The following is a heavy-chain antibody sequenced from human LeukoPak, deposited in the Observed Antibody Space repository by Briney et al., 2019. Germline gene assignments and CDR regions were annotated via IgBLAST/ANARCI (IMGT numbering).Heavy chain of an antibody. Sequence: SETLSLTCTVSGYFISSGYYWGWIRQPPGKGLQWIGSIHHSGSTYYNPSLKSRVTISVDTSKNQFSLKLSSVTAADTAVYYCARHFFDWFRMKWFDPWGQGTLVTVSS. CDR2: IHHSGST. CDR1: GYFISSGYY. CDR3: ARHFFDWFRMKWFDP. D-gene: IGHD3-9*01. J-gene: IGHJ5*02. V-gene: IGHV4-38-2*02.